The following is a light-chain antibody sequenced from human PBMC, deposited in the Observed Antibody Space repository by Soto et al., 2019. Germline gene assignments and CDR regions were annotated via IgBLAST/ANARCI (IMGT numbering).Light chain of an antibody. CDR1: SGDVGTYNY. Sequence: QSALTQPRSVSGSPGQSVTISWTGTSGDVGTYNYVSWYQQHPGKAPKLMIYDVSQRPSGVPDRFSGSKSGNTASLTISGLQAEDESDYYCCSYSSSYTAVIGGGTKLTVL. J-gene: IGLJ2*01. V-gene: IGLV2-11*01. CDR2: DVS. CDR3: CSYSSSYTAV.